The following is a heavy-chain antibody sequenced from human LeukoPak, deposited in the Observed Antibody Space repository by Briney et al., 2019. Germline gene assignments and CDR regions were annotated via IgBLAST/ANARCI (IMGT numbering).Heavy chain of an antibody. CDR1: GFTFSSYS. Sequence: LGGSLRLSCAASGFTFSSYSMNWVRQAPGKGLEWVSSISSSSSYVYCADSVKGRFTISRDNAKNSLYLQMNSLRAEDTAVYYCARGGYSGSFDFDYWGQGTLVTVSS. J-gene: IGHJ4*02. V-gene: IGHV3-21*01. CDR2: ISSSSSYV. CDR3: ARGGYSGSFDFDY. D-gene: IGHD1-26*01.